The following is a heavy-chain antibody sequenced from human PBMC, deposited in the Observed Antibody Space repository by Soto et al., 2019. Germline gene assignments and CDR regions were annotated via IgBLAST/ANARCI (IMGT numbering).Heavy chain of an antibody. Sequence: PGGSLRLSCAASGFTFSSYGMHWVRQAPGKGLEWVAVISYDGSNKYYADSVKGRFTISRDNSKNTLYLQMNSLRAEDTAVYYCAKDTQYYDILTGGTATTPFDYWGQGTLVTVSS. J-gene: IGHJ4*02. CDR2: ISYDGSNK. CDR1: GFTFSSYG. V-gene: IGHV3-30*18. D-gene: IGHD3-9*01. CDR3: AKDTQYYDILTGGTATTPFDY.